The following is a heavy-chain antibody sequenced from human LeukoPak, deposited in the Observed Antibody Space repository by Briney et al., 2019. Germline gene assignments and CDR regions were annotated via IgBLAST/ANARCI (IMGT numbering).Heavy chain of an antibody. J-gene: IGHJ6*03. Sequence: ASVKVSCKASGGTFSSYAISWVRQAPGQGLEWMGGIIPIFGTANYAQKFQGRVTITTDESTSTAYMELSSLRSEDTAVYYCARGLEYSSSGYYYYMDVWAKGPRSPSP. CDR3: ARGLEYSSSGYYYYMDV. CDR1: GGTFSSYA. V-gene: IGHV1-69*05. CDR2: IIPIFGTA. D-gene: IGHD6-6*01.